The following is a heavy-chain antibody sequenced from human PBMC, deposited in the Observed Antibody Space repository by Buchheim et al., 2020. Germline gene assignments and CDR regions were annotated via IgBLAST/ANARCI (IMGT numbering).Heavy chain of an antibody. D-gene: IGHD4/OR15-4a*01. V-gene: IGHV3-7*01. Sequence: EVQLVESGGGLVQRGGSLRLSCAASGFRFNTWLSWVRQAPGKGLEWVATLKEDVSEKYYVDSVKDRFTISRDDAKTSMFLQMNSLRVEDTAVYYCASGPGVLRMDVWGQGT. CDR2: LKEDVSEK. CDR3: ASGPGVLRMDV. J-gene: IGHJ6*02. CDR1: GFRFNTW.